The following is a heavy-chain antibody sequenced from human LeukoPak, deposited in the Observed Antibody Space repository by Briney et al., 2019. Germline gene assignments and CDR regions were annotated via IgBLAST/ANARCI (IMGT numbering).Heavy chain of an antibody. CDR1: GFTFSSYG. D-gene: IGHD1-1*01. CDR3: ANFLPWNDPFDY. Sequence: GGSLRLSCAASGFTFSSYGMHWVRQAPGKGLEWVSAISGSGGSTYYADSVKGRFTISRDNSKNTLYLQMNSLRAEDTAVYYCANFLPWNDPFDYWGQGTLVTVSS. J-gene: IGHJ4*02. CDR2: ISGSGGST. V-gene: IGHV3-23*01.